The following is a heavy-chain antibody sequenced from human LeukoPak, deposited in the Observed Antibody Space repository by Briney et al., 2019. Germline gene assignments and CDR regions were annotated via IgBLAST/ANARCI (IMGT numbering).Heavy chain of an antibody. J-gene: IGHJ4*02. V-gene: IGHV3-30-3*01. CDR1: GFTFSSYA. CDR3: ARDRTPSGYPYDY. D-gene: IGHD3-22*01. Sequence: LRLSCAASGFTFSSYAMHWVRQAPGKGLEWVAVISYDGSNKYYADSVKGRFTISRDNSKNTLYLQMNSLRAEDTAVYYCARDRTPSGYPYDYWGQGTLVTVSS. CDR2: ISYDGSNK.